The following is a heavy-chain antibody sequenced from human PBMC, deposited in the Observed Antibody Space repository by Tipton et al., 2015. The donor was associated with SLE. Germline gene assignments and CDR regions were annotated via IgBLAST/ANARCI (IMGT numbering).Heavy chain of an antibody. CDR3: ARGPTSVSHDFDY. Sequence: TLSLTCDVYGGSFSDYYWSWIRQPPGKGLEWIGEINHSGSTNYNPSLKSRVTISVDTSKNQFSLNLGSVTAADTAVYYCARGPTSVSHDFDYWGQGTLVTVSS. CDR2: INHSGST. CDR1: GGSFSDYY. J-gene: IGHJ4*02. V-gene: IGHV4-34*01. D-gene: IGHD3-16*01.